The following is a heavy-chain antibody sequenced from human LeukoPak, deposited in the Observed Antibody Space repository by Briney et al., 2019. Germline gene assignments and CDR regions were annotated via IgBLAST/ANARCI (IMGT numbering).Heavy chain of an antibody. V-gene: IGHV1-69*13. D-gene: IGHD1-26*01. CDR1: GYTFTSYG. CDR3: AKSPGSPEWLHNNWPAFGYFDY. J-gene: IGHJ4*02. Sequence: ASVKVSCKASGYTFTSYGISWVRQAPGQGLEWMGGIIPIFGTANYAQKFQGRVTITADESTSTAYMELSSLRSEDTAVYYCAKSPGSPEWLHNNWPAFGYFDYWGQGTLVTVSS. CDR2: IIPIFGTA.